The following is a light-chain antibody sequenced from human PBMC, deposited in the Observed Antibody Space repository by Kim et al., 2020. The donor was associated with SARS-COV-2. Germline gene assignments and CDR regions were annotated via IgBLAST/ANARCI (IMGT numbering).Light chain of an antibody. V-gene: IGKV6-21*01. J-gene: IGKJ2*01. CDR1: QSIGSS. Sequence: EVVLTQSPDFLSVTPKDKVTITCRASQSIGSSLHWYHQKPDQSPKLLIKYASQSFSGVPSRFSGSGSGTDFTLTINGLEAEDAGTFYCQQSGSLPHTFGQGTKLEI. CDR3: QQSGSLPHT. CDR2: YAS.